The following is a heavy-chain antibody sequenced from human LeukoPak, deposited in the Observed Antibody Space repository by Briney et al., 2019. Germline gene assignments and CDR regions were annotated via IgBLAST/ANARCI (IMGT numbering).Heavy chain of an antibody. Sequence: ASVKVSCKASGGTFSSYAISWVRQAPGQGPEWMGWINPNNGDAKYAQKFQGRVTMTRDTSITTAYMELSRLRSDDTAFYYCARNGQLLSGGNWFDPWGQGALVTVSS. CDR2: INPNNGDA. J-gene: IGHJ5*02. D-gene: IGHD2-2*01. CDR3: ARNGQLLSGGNWFDP. V-gene: IGHV1-2*02. CDR1: GGTFSSYA.